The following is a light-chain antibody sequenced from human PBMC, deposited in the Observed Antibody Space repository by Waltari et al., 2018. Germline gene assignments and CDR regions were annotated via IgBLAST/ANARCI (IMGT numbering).Light chain of an antibody. J-gene: IGLJ2*01. CDR3: QSADASGTYKL. CDR1: ALPRQF. V-gene: IGLV3-25*03. CDR2: KDT. Sequence: SSELTQPPSVSVSPGQTARITCSGDALPRQFASWYQQKPGQAPVIVIYKDTGRPSDSPGRFAGSSSGTTVTLTIIGVQAEDEADYYCQSADASGTYKLFGGGTKLTVL.